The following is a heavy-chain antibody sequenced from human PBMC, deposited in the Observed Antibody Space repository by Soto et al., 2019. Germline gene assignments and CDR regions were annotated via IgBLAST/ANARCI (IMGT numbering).Heavy chain of an antibody. CDR1: GGSISSGDSY. D-gene: IGHD2-15*01. CDR2: IFYSGST. CDR3: ARYCSGGSCYPFDY. Sequence: QVQLQESGPGLVKPSQTLSLTCTVSGGSISSGDSYWSWIRQPPGKGLEWIGYIFYSGSTYYNPSLKRRVTISVNTSKNQFSLKLSAVTAADTAVYYFARYCSGGSCYPFDYWGQGTLVTVSS. J-gene: IGHJ4*02. V-gene: IGHV4-30-4*01.